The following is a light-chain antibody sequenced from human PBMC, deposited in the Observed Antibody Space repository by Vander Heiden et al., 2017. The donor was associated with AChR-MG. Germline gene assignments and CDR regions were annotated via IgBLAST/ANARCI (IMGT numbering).Light chain of an antibody. CDR3: QQYGSSPWT. CDR2: GAS. J-gene: IGKJ1*01. CDR1: QSVSSSY. V-gene: IGKV3-20*01. Sequence: EIVLTQSPGTLSLSPGERATLSCRANQSVSSSYLAWYQQKPGQAPRLIIYGASSRATGIPDRFSGSGSGTDFTLTISRLEPEDFAVYYCQQYGSSPWTFGQGTKVEIK.